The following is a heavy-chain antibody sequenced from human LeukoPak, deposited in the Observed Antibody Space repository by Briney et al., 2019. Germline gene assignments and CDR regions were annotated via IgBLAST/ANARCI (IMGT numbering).Heavy chain of an antibody. CDR3: ASGGALDC. D-gene: IGHD3-16*01. CDR1: GFTISNSW. Sequence: GGPLRLSCAASGFTISNSWMTWVRQAPGKGLEWVANIMKDGSAKYYVDSVKGRFTISRDNAKNSVYLQMNSLRAEDTAVYHCASGGALDCWGQGTLVTVSS. CDR2: IMKDGSAK. V-gene: IGHV3-7*05. J-gene: IGHJ4*02.